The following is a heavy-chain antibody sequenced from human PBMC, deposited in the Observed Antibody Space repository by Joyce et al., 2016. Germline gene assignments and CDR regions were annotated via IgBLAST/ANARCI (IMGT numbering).Heavy chain of an antibody. V-gene: IGHV3-21*01. CDR1: GSTFSSSS. J-gene: IGHJ6*02. Sequence: QLVESGGGVVKPGGSLRLSCEASGSTFSSSSMSWFRQAPGKGLEWVAAISGTSYYIFHEETGRGRFTVSRDNAKKTLYLQMNSLRAEDSAVFYCARGGISYYYAMDVWGQGTTVTVSS. CDR2: ISGTSYYI. CDR3: ARGGISYYYAMDV. D-gene: IGHD3-16*01.